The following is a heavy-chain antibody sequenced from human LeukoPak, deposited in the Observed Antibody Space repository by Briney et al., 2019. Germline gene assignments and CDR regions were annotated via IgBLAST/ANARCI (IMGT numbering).Heavy chain of an antibody. Sequence: GGSLRLSCAASGFTFSSYSMNWIRQAPGKGLEWVSSISSSSSYIYYADSVKGRFTISRDNAKNSLYLQMNSLRAEDTAVYYCARDLNGGYNPWGQGTLVTVSS. CDR3: ARDLNGGYNP. CDR1: GFTFSSYS. J-gene: IGHJ5*02. CDR2: ISSSSSYI. V-gene: IGHV3-21*01. D-gene: IGHD5-12*01.